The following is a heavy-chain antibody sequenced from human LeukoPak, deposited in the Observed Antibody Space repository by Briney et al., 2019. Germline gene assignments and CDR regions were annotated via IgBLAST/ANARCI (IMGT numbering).Heavy chain of an antibody. CDR2: ISGSGGST. CDR1: GFTFSSYA. J-gene: IGHJ1*01. Sequence: GGSLRLSCAASGFTFSSYAMSWVRQAPGKGLEWVSAISGSGGSTYYADSVKGRFTISRDNSKNTLYLQMNSLRAEDMAVYYCAKDRVGATSGIFQHWGQGTLVTVSS. CDR3: AKDRVGATSGIFQH. D-gene: IGHD1-26*01. V-gene: IGHV3-23*01.